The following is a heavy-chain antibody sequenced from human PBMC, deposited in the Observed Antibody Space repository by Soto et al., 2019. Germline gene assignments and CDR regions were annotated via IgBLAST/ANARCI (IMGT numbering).Heavy chain of an antibody. Sequence: QVQLVQSGAEVKKPGASVKVSCKASGYTFTSYYMHWVRQAPGQGLEWMGIINPSGGSTSYAQKFQGRVTMTRDTSTSTVYMELSSLRSEDTAVYYCAREPRPVGYIRSGSSSYFDYWGQGTLVTVSS. V-gene: IGHV1-46*01. CDR2: INPSGGST. D-gene: IGHD1-26*01. J-gene: IGHJ4*02. CDR3: AREPRPVGYIRSGSSSYFDY. CDR1: GYTFTSYY.